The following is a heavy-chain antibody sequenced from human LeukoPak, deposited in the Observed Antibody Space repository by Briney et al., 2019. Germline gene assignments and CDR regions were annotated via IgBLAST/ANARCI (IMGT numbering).Heavy chain of an antibody. CDR3: ARGVTMATITPLLC. Sequence: TGGSLRLSCAASGFTFSSYAMSWVRQAPGKGLEWVSAISGSGGSTYYADSVKGRFTISRDNSKSSLYLQMNSLRAEDTAVYYCARGVTMATITPLLCWGQGTLVTVSS. J-gene: IGHJ4*02. V-gene: IGHV3-23*01. CDR1: GFTFSSYA. D-gene: IGHD5-24*01. CDR2: ISGSGGST.